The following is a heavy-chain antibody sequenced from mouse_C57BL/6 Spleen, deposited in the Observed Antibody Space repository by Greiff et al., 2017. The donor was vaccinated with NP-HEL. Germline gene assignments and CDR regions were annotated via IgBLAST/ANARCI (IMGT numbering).Heavy chain of an antibody. J-gene: IGHJ3*01. CDR1: GYTFTDYN. Sequence: VQLQQSGPELVKPGASVKMSCKASGYTFTDYNMQWVKQSHGKSLEWIGYINPNNGGTSYNQKFKGKATLTVNKSSSTAYMELRSLTSEDSAVYYCAREGYYGSSPFAYWGQGTLVTVSA. V-gene: IGHV1-22*01. D-gene: IGHD1-1*01. CDR3: AREGYYGSSPFAY. CDR2: INPNNGGT.